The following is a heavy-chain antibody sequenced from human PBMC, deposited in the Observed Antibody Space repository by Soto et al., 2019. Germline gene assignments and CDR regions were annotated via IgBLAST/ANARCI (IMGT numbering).Heavy chain of an antibody. CDR2: ISGGGGST. CDR3: ANDSDL. Sequence: EVQLLESGGGLVEPGGSLRLSCAASGFTFNSYAMSWVRQAPGKGLEWVSGISGGGGSTYYADSVKGRFTISRDNSKNTLYLQMSSLRADDTAVYYCANDSDLGGQGTQVTVSS. J-gene: IGHJ5*02. V-gene: IGHV3-23*01. CDR1: GFTFNSYA.